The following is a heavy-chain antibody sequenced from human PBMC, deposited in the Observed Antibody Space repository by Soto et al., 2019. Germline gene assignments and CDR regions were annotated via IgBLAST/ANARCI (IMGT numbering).Heavy chain of an antibody. Sequence: PSATLSLTCPVSGGSISMGYYYLRWIRQPPGKGLEWIGYIYYSGSTYYNPSLKSRVTISVDTSKNQFSLKLRSLRTDDTAIYYCARRGYFHSSGYLGYWGQGTRVTVSS. CDR1: GGSISMGYYY. V-gene: IGHV4-30-4*02. J-gene: IGHJ4*02. D-gene: IGHD3-22*01. CDR2: IYYSGST. CDR3: ARRGYFHSSGYLGY.